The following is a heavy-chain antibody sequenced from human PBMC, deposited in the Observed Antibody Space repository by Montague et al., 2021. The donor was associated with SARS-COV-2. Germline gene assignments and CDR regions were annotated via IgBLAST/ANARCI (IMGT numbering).Heavy chain of an antibody. J-gene: IGHJ6*02. CDR1: GFTFGDHG. CDR3: ARGIVGATVPLDYYYGMDV. CDR2: INWNGGST. D-gene: IGHD1-26*01. Sequence: SLRLSCAASGFTFGDHGMSWVRQAPGKGLEWVSGINWNGGSTGYVDSVKGRFTISRDNAKNSLYMQMNSLRAEDTALYYCARGIVGATVPLDYYYGMDVWGQGTTVTVSS. V-gene: IGHV3-20*04.